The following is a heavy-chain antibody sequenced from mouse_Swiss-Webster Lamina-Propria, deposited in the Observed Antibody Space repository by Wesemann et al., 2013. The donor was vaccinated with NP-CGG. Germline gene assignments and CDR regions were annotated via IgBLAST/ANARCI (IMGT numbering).Heavy chain of an antibody. CDR3: ARHTAGGNHYYAMDY. Sequence: LELVAAINSNGGSTYYPDTVKGRFTISRDNAKNTLYLQMSSLKSEDTALYYCARHTAGGNHYYAMDYWGQGTSVTVSS. J-gene: IGHJ4*01. V-gene: IGHV5-6-2*01. D-gene: IGHD2-1*01. CDR2: INSNGGST.